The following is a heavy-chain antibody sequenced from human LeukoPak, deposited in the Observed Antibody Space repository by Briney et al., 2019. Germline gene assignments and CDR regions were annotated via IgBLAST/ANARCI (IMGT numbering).Heavy chain of an antibody. D-gene: IGHD3-9*01. J-gene: IGHJ3*02. V-gene: IGHV4-59*01. Sequence: SETLSLTCTVSGGSISSYYWSWIRQPPGKGLEWIGYIYYSGSTNYNPSLKSRDTISVDTSKNQFSLKLSSVTAADTAVYYCARDSRYYDILTGYYSNAFDIWGQGTMVTVSS. CDR1: GGSISSYY. CDR3: ARDSRYYDILTGYYSNAFDI. CDR2: IYYSGST.